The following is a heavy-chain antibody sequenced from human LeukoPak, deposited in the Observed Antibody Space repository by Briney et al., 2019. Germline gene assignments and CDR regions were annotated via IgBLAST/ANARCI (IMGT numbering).Heavy chain of an antibody. CDR1: GFTFNSYA. D-gene: IGHD6-13*01. V-gene: IGHV3-23*01. J-gene: IGHJ4*02. CDR3: AREDGYSSSWYSDY. CDR2: ISGSGGTT. Sequence: GGSLRLSCAASGFTFNSYAMTWVRQAPGKGLEWVSGISGSGGTTYYAGSVKGRFTISRDSSKKTLYLQMNSLRAEDTAVYYCAREDGYSSSWYSDYWGQGTLVTVSS.